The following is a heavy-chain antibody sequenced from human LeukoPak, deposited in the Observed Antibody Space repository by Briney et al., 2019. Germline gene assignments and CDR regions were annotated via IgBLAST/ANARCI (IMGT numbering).Heavy chain of an antibody. CDR3: ARAGGGYSAYGDF. D-gene: IGHD5-12*01. CDR2: MNTYTGNP. Sequence: GASVKVSCKASGYTFTNYALNWVRQAPGQGLEWMGWMNTYTGNPTYAQGFTGRFVFSFDSSVNTACLQINSLKADDTAVYYCARAGGGYSAYGDFWGQGTLVTVSS. J-gene: IGHJ4*02. V-gene: IGHV7-4-1*02. CDR1: GYTFTNYA.